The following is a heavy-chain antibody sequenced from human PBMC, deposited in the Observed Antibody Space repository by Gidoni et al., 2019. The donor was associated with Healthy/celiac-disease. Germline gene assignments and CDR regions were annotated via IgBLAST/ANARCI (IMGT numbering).Heavy chain of an antibody. Sequence: QVQLVESGGGLVKPGGSLRLSCAASGFTFSDYYMRWIRQAPGKGLEWVSYISSSGSTIYYADSVKGRFTISRDNAKNSLYLQMNSLRAEDTAVYYCARGGYDFWSGYYFLPRIWFDPWGQGTLVTVSS. CDR1: GFTFSDYY. D-gene: IGHD3-3*01. V-gene: IGHV3-11*01. CDR2: ISSSGSTI. CDR3: ARGGYDFWSGYYFLPRIWFDP. J-gene: IGHJ5*02.